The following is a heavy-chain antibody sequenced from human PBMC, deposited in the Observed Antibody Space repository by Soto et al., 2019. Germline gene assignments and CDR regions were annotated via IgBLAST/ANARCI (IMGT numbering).Heavy chain of an antibody. Sequence: SVKVSCKASGYTFTSYYMHWVRQAPGQGLEWMGIINPSGGSTSYAQKFQGRVTMTRDTSTSTVYMELSSLRSEDTAVYYCARALGFGPPLLGYCSGGSCYGAFDIWGQGTMVTVSS. D-gene: IGHD2-15*01. CDR1: GYTFTSYY. CDR2: INPSGGST. V-gene: IGHV1-46*01. J-gene: IGHJ3*02. CDR3: ARALGFGPPLLGYCSGGSCYGAFDI.